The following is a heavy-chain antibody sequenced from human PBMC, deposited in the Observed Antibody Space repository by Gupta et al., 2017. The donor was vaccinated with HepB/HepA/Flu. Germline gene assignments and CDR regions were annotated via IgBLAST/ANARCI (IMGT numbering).Heavy chain of an antibody. J-gene: IGHJ5*01. Sequence: QLQLQESGPGLVKPXGTLSLTCVVSGGSISSSSHYWGWSRQPPGKGLEWIGTIFYTGTTYYNPSLKSRGTISVDTSKNQFSLKLNSVTAADTAVYFCARQVAVIHWFDSWGQGKLVTVSS. CDR2: IFYTGTT. CDR1: GGSISSSSHY. CDR3: ARQVAVIHWFDS. D-gene: IGHD3-22*01. V-gene: IGHV4-39*01.